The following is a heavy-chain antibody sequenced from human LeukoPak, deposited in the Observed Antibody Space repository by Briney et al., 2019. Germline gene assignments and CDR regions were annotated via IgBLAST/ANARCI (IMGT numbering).Heavy chain of an antibody. Sequence: ASVKVSCKASGGTFSSYAISWVRQAPGQGLEWMGWISVYNGNTNYAQKLQGRVTMTTDTSTSTAYMELRSLRSDDTAVYYCARLRVYYYYMDVWGKGTTVTVSS. D-gene: IGHD4-17*01. CDR3: ARLRVYYYYMDV. J-gene: IGHJ6*03. CDR1: GGTFSSYA. V-gene: IGHV1-18*01. CDR2: ISVYNGNT.